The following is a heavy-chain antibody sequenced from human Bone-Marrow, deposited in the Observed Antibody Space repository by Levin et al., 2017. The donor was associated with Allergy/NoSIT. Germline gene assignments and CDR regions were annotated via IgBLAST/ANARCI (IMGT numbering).Heavy chain of an antibody. CDR1: GFTFSSYA. J-gene: IGHJ6*03. CDR3: AREGSLNYYYYYMDV. CDR2: ISYDGSNK. V-gene: IGHV3-30-3*01. Sequence: GGSLRLSCAASGFTFSSYAMHWVRQAPGKGLEWVAVISYDGSNKYYADSVKGRFTISRDNSKNTLYLQMNSLRAEDTAVYYCAREGSLNYYYYYMDVWGKGTTVTVSS.